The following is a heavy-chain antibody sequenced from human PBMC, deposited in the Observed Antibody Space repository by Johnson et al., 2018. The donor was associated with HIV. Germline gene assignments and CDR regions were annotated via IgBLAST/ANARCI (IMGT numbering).Heavy chain of an antibody. V-gene: IGHV3-23*04. J-gene: IGHJ3*02. CDR3: AKAASRGYGSELDAFDI. CDR1: GFTFSSYA. Sequence: VQLVESGGGVVQPGRSLRLSFAASGFTFSSYAMSWVRQAPGKGLEWVSAISGSGGSTYYADSVKGRFTISRDNSKNTLYLQMNSLRAEDTAVYYCAKAASRGYGSELDAFDIWGQGTMVTVSS. D-gene: IGHD3-10*01. CDR2: ISGSGGST.